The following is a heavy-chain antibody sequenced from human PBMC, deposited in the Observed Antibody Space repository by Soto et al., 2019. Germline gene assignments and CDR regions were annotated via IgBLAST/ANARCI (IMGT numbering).Heavy chain of an antibody. CDR2: ISGSGGST. V-gene: IGHV3-23*01. CDR1: GFTFSSYA. CDR3: AKDLPAYDSSGYYLLDYFDY. Sequence: PGGSLRLSCAASGFTFSSYAMSWVRQAPGKGLEWVSAISGSGGSTYYADSVKGRFTISRDNSKNTLYLQMNSLRAEDTAVYYCAKDLPAYDSSGYYLLDYFDYWGQGTLVTVSS. D-gene: IGHD3-22*01. J-gene: IGHJ4*02.